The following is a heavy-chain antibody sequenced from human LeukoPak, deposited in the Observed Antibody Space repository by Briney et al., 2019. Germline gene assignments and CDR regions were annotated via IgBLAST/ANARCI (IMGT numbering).Heavy chain of an antibody. J-gene: IGHJ4*02. CDR3: AREIAATGAAVDY. CDR1: GYTFTDYY. CDR2: INCITGDT. Sequence: WASVKVSCKASGYTFTDYYIHWVRQAPGQGLEWMGRINCITGDTRSAQKFQGRVTMTRDTSISTAYMQLSSLRSDDTAVYYCAREIAATGAAVDYWGQGILVTVSS. D-gene: IGHD6-13*01. V-gene: IGHV1-2*06.